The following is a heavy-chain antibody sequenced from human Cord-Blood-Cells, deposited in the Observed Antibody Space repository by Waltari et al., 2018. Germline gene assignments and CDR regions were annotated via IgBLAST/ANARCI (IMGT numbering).Heavy chain of an antibody. J-gene: IGHJ2*01. D-gene: IGHD6-13*01. CDR1: GGTFSSYA. Sequence: QVQLVQSGAEVKKPGSSVKVSCKASGGTFSSYAISWVRQAPGQGLEWMGGIIPIFGTANYAQKFQGRVTITADESTGTAYMELSSLRAEDTAVYYCARPIIAAAGEHFFDLWGRGTLVTVSS. V-gene: IGHV1-69*01. CDR2: IIPIFGTA. CDR3: ARPIIAAAGEHFFDL.